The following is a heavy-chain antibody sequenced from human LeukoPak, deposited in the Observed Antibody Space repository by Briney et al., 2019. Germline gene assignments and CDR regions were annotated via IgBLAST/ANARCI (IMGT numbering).Heavy chain of an antibody. CDR3: ASAAGNWFDP. CDR2: MYYSGST. V-gene: IGHV4-31*03. Sequence: SQTLSLTCTVSGGSICRNGYYWAWIRQHPGKGLEWIGYMYYSGSTYYNPSLKSRVSMSEDTSKNQFFLHLSSVTAADTAVYYCASAAGNWFDPWGPGTLVTVSS. CDR1: GGSICRNGYY. D-gene: IGHD3-10*01. J-gene: IGHJ5*02.